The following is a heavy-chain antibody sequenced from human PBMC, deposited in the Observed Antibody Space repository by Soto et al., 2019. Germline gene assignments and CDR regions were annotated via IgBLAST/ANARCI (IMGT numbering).Heavy chain of an antibody. J-gene: IGHJ4*02. D-gene: IGHD2-21*02. CDR3: AKDGIVVVTAINY. CDR1: GFTFSNYV. V-gene: IGHV3-23*01. Sequence: GGSLRLSCAASGFTFSNYVMSWVRQAPGKGLEWVSAISGSGGSTYYADSVKGRFTISRDNSKNTLYLQMNSLRAEDTAVYYCAKDGIVVVTAINYWGQGTLVTVSS. CDR2: ISGSGGST.